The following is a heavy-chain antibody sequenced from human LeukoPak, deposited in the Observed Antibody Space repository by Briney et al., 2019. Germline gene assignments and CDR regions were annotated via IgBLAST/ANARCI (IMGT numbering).Heavy chain of an antibody. J-gene: IGHJ4*02. D-gene: IGHD3-10*01. CDR2: IYYSGST. CDR3: ARGSWGYPLDC. V-gene: IGHV4-31*03. CDR1: GGSISSGGYY. Sequence: PSETLSLTCTVSGGSISSGGYYWSWIRQHPGTGLEWIGYIYYSGSTYYNPSLKSRVTISVDTSKNQFSLKLSSVTAADTAVYYCARGSWGYPLDCWGQGTLVTVSS.